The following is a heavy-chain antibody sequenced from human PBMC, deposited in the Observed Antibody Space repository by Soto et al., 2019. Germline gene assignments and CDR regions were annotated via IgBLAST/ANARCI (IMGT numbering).Heavy chain of an antibody. CDR3: VFHLATTGTKGFTF. V-gene: IGHV4-4*02. Sequence: SETLSLTCAVSSDSISSNSWWSWVRQPPGKGLEWIGEAHHSGRTNYDPSLKSRVTISADKSNNQFSLKLNSVTAADTAVYYCVFHLATTGTKGFTFWGLGSLV. CDR1: SDSISSNSW. D-gene: IGHD1-1*01. J-gene: IGHJ4*02. CDR2: AHHSGRT.